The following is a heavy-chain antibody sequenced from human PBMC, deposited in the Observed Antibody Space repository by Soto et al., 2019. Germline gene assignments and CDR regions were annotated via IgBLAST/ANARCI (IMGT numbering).Heavy chain of an antibody. D-gene: IGHD4-17*01. CDR2: IYYSGST. V-gene: IGHV4-30-4*01. Sequence: KPSETLSLTCTVSGGSISSGDYYWSWIRQPPGKGLEWIGYIYYSGSTYYNPSLKSRVTISVDTSKNQFSLELRSVTAADTAVYYCARVNDYGDYEGPLSFDYWGQGTLVTVSS. CDR1: GGSISSGDYY. J-gene: IGHJ4*02. CDR3: ARVNDYGDYEGPLSFDY.